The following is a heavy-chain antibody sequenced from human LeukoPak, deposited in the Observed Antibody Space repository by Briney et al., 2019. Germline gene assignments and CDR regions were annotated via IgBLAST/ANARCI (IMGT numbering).Heavy chain of an antibody. CDR2: IKCDGRST. Sequence: PGGSLRLSCAAAGFTFSAYWMHWVRQVPEKGLVWGSRIKCDGRSTTYADSVKGRFTIYRHNAKNTLYLQMNSLRADDTAVYYCARGLGIEGLDLWGRGTLVTVSS. CDR1: GFTFSAYW. J-gene: IGHJ5*02. D-gene: IGHD7-27*01. CDR3: ARGLGIEGLDL. V-gene: IGHV3-74*01.